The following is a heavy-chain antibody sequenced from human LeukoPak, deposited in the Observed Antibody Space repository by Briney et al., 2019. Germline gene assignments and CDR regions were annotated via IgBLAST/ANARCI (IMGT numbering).Heavy chain of an antibody. V-gene: IGHV4-34*01. J-gene: IGHJ4*02. CDR2: INHSGST. CDR1: GGSFSGYY. Sequence: SETLSLTCAVYGGSFSGYYWSWIRQPPGKGLEWIGEINHSGSTNYNPSLKSRVTISVDTSKNQFSLKLSSVTAADTAVYYCARGGRYYGVSLGYWGQGTLVTVYS. D-gene: IGHD4-17*01. CDR3: ARGGRYYGVSLGY.